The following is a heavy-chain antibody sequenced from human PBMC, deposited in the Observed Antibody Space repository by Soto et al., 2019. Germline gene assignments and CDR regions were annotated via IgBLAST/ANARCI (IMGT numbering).Heavy chain of an antibody. CDR1: GGSISSSNY. J-gene: IGHJ3*02. CDR3: ARVWGGAFDI. D-gene: IGHD3-10*01. V-gene: IGHV4-61*01. Sequence: SETLSLTCAVSGGSISSSNYWSWIRQPPGKGLEWIGYIYYSGSTNYNPSLKSRVTISVDTSKNQFSLKLSSVTAADTAVYYCARVWGGAFDIWGQGTMVNVSS. CDR2: IYYSGST.